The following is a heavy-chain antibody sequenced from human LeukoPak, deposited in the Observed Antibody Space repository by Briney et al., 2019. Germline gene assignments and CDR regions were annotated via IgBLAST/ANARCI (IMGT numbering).Heavy chain of an antibody. V-gene: IGHV3-30*04. CDR1: GFTFSTYP. D-gene: IGHD3-16*01. Sequence: GGSLRLSCAASGFTFSTYPMHWVRQAPGKGLEWVAVVADDGKDKHYVESVKGRFTISRDNSKNKLYLQMNSLRVEDTAVYYCVRDRHIGGAGYYFGYWGQGTLVTVSS. CDR3: VRDRHIGGAGYYFGY. J-gene: IGHJ4*02. CDR2: VADDGKDK.